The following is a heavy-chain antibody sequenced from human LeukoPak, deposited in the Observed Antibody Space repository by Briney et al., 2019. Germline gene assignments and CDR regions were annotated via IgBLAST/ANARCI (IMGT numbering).Heavy chain of an antibody. CDR3: AKGFRYFDWLLQE. J-gene: IGHJ4*02. D-gene: IGHD3-9*01. CDR1: GFIFSNYG. Sequence: GGSLRLSCAASGFIFSNYGMHWVRQAPGKGLEWVAVIWYDGSNKYYADSVKGRFTISRDNSKNTLYLQMNSLRAEDTAMYYCAKGFRYFDWLLQEWGQGTLVTVSS. CDR2: IWYDGSNK. V-gene: IGHV3-33*06.